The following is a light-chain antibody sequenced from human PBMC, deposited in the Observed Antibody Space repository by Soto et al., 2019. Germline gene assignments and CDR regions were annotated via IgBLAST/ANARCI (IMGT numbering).Light chain of an antibody. V-gene: IGLV1-40*01. Sequence: QSVLTQPPSVSGAPGQRVTISVAGSSSNIGAGYDVHWYRQLPGTAPKLLIFRNNNRPSGVPDRFSGSKSGTSASLAITGLQAEDEADYYCQSYDSSLSAYVFATGTKVTVL. CDR3: QSYDSSLSAYV. CDR1: SSNIGAGYD. J-gene: IGLJ1*01. CDR2: RNN.